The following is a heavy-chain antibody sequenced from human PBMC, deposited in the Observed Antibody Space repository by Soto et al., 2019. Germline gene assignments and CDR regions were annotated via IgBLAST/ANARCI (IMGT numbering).Heavy chain of an antibody. CDR2: IYYSGST. Sequence: QLQLQESGPGLVKPSETLSLTCTVSGGSISSSSYYWGWIRQPPGKGLEWIGSIYYSGSTYYNPSLKSRVTISVDTSKNQFSLKLSSVTAADTAVYYCARTLVAITMIVVDDWYFDLWGRGTLVTVSS. J-gene: IGHJ2*01. V-gene: IGHV4-39*01. CDR1: GGSISSSSYY. CDR3: ARTLVAITMIVVDDWYFDL. D-gene: IGHD3-22*01.